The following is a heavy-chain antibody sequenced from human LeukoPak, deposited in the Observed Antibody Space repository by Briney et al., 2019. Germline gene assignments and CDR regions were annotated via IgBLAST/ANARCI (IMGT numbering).Heavy chain of an antibody. CDR3: ATSVV. CDR1: GFTFSSYA. D-gene: IGHD2-21*01. Sequence: GGSLRLSCAASGFTFSSYAMSWVRQAPGKGLVWVSYISRDGSTTDYADSVKGRFTISRDNAKNTLYLQMNSLRVEDTAVYYCATSVVWGQGTLVTVSS. V-gene: IGHV3-74*01. J-gene: IGHJ4*02. CDR2: ISRDGSTT.